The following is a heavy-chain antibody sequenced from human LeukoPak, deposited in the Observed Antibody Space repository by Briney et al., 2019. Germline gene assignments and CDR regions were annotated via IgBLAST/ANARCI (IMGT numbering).Heavy chain of an antibody. CDR1: GGSISRYF. V-gene: IGHV4-4*07. Sequence: SETLSLTCTVSGGSISRYFWSWIRQPAGKGLEWIGRIYTSGSTNYSPSHKSRVTMSVDTSKNQFSLKLSSVTAADTAVYYCAREIRGADAFDIWGQGTMVTVSS. CDR2: IYTSGST. CDR3: AREIRGADAFDI. J-gene: IGHJ3*02. D-gene: IGHD1-26*01.